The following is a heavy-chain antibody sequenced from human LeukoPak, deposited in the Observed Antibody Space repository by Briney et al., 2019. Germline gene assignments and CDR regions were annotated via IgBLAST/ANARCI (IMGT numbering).Heavy chain of an antibody. CDR3: ARGVAPKYYFDY. CDR1: GFTFSRNG. D-gene: IGHD3-3*01. Sequence: GGSLRLSCAASGFTFSRNGMTWVRQAPGKGLEWVSSISSSSNYIYYADSVKGRFTISRDNAKNSLYLQMNSLRAEDTAVYYCARGVAPKYYFDYWGQGTLVTVSS. V-gene: IGHV3-21*01. J-gene: IGHJ4*02. CDR2: ISSSSNYI.